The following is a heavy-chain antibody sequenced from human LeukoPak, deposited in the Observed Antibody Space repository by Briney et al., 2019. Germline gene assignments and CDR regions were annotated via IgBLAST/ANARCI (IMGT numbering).Heavy chain of an antibody. Sequence: SETLSLTCSVSGGSINNYYGSWIRQPPGKGLEWLGNIYFSGTTDYNSSLKSRLTISVDTFKNQLSLNLQSVTAADTATYYCARHRSDTGGKKGVNWFDPWGQGTLVTVSS. V-gene: IGHV4-59*01. D-gene: IGHD4-23*01. CDR3: ARHRSDTGGKKGVNWFDP. J-gene: IGHJ5*02. CDR2: IYFSGTT. CDR1: GGSINNYY.